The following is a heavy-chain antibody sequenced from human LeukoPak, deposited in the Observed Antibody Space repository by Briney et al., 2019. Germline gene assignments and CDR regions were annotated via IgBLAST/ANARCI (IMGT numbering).Heavy chain of an antibody. J-gene: IGHJ6*02. CDR3: AKDSYDFWSGYDIPYYYYYGMDV. V-gene: IGHV3-23*01. CDR1: GFTFSSYA. D-gene: IGHD3-3*01. Sequence: PGGPLRLSCAASGFTFSSYAMSWVRQAPGKGLEWVSAISGSGGSTYYTDSVKGRFTISRDNSKNTLYLQMNSLRAEDTAVYYCAKDSYDFWSGYDIPYYYYYGMDVWGQGTTVTVSS. CDR2: ISGSGGST.